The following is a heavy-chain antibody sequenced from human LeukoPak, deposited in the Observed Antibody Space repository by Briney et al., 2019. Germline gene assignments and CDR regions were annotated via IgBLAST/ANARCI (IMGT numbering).Heavy chain of an antibody. CDR3: ASGTPSYYDFWSGYNPFDY. D-gene: IGHD3-3*01. CDR1: GGSISSSSYY. Sequence: SETLSLTCSVPGGSISSSSYYWGWIRQPPGKGLEWIGSIYYSGSTYYNPSLKSRVTISVDTSKNQFSLKLSSVTAADTAVYYCASGTPSYYDFWSGYNPFDYWGQGTLVTVSS. V-gene: IGHV4-39*01. J-gene: IGHJ4*02. CDR2: IYYSGST.